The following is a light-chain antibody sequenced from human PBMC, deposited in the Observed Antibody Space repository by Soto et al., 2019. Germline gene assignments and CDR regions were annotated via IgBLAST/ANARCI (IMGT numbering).Light chain of an antibody. CDR1: SGDVLSYDG. Sequence: QSAPTQPASVSGSPGQSITISCTGTSGDVLSYDGVSWYQHQPGKAPKLILYEGNKRPSGVSNRFTAPKSGHLAYLTISRIQAEYAAHHYFCLYAYNSGWLFGCGTKLTVL. V-gene: IGLV2-23*01. CDR3: CLYAYNSGWL. CDR2: EGN. J-gene: IGLJ3*02.